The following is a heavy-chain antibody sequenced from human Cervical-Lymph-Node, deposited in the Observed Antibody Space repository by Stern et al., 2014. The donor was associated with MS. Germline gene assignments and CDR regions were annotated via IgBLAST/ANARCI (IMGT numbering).Heavy chain of an antibody. CDR3: ARDSDLGNGGYGMDV. V-gene: IGHV1-69*01. CDR1: GGTFSDYA. CDR2: IIPVFGTA. J-gene: IGHJ6*02. D-gene: IGHD5-12*01. Sequence: VQLVESGAEVKKPGSSVKVSCKASGGTFSDYAISWVRQAPGQGLEWMGGIIPVFGTANYAQKVQGRVTLIADESTSTAYMELSSLRSEDTAVYYCARDSDLGNGGYGMDVWGQGTTITVSS.